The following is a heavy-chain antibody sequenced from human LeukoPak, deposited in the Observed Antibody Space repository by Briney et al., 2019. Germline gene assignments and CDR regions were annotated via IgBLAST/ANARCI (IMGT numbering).Heavy chain of an antibody. CDR3: ASRLYCSNTRCRNFPFAY. V-gene: IGHV1-69*13. CDR2: IIPIFGTA. D-gene: IGHD2-2*01. J-gene: IGHJ4*02. Sequence: ASVTVSCKASGGTFSSYAINWVRQAPGQGLEWVGGIIPIFGTANYVQKFQDRVMITADESTSTAYMELSSLRSEDTAIYYCASRLYCSNTRCRNFPFAYWGQGTLVTVSS. CDR1: GGTFSSYA.